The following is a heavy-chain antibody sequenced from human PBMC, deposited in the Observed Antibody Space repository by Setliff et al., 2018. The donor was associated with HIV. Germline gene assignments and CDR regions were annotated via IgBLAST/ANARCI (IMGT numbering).Heavy chain of an antibody. V-gene: IGHV4-30-4*08. CDR2: IYYSGST. CDR1: GGSISSGDYF. D-gene: IGHD3-10*01. Sequence: SETLSLTCTVSGGSISSGDYFWSWIRQPPGKGLEWIGYIYYSGSTYYNPSLKSRVTISVDTSKNQFSLKLSSVTAADTAVYYCARAGGSGSYYWLDPWGQGTLVTVSS. J-gene: IGHJ5*02. CDR3: ARAGGSGSYYWLDP.